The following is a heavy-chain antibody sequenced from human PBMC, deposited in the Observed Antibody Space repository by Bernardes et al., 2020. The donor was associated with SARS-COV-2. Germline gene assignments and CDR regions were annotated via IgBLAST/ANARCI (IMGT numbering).Heavy chain of an antibody. V-gene: IGHV3-23*01. J-gene: IGHJ4*02. CDR1: GFTFSSYA. CDR2: ISGSGGST. D-gene: IGHD3-10*01. CDR3: ASLMVRRPLRYFDY. Sequence: GGSLRLSCAASGFTFSSYAMSWVRQAPGKGLEWVSAISGSGGSTYYADSVKGRFTISRDNSKNTLYLQMNSLRAEDTAVYYCASLMVRRPLRYFDYWGQGTLVTVSS.